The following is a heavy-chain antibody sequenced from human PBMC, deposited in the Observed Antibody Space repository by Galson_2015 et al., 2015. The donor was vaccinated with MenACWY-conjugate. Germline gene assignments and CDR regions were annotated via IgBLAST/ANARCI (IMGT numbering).Heavy chain of an antibody. CDR2: ISTYNGNT. V-gene: IGHV1-18*01. CDR3: ARDSQRGESSGLCFNWYFDV. CDR1: GYSFINYG. D-gene: IGHD3-22*01. J-gene: IGHJ2*01. Sequence: SVKVSCKASGYSFINYGISWVRQAPGQGLEWMGRISTYNGNTNYAQKFQGRVTMTTDTSTTTVYMELRSLGSDDTAVYFCARDSQRGESSGLCFNWYFDVWGRGTLATVSS.